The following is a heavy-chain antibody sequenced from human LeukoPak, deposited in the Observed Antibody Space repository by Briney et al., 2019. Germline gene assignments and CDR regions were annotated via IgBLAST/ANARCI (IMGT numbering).Heavy chain of an antibody. Sequence: PGGSLRLSCAASGFTFSDYYMSWLRQAPGKGLEWVSYISSSGSTIYYADSVKGRFTISRDNAKNSLCLQMNSLRAEDTAVYYCAREISTGTILFDPWGQGTLVTVSS. CDR2: ISSSGSTI. CDR3: AREISTGTILFDP. D-gene: IGHD1-7*01. CDR1: GFTFSDYY. J-gene: IGHJ5*02. V-gene: IGHV3-11*01.